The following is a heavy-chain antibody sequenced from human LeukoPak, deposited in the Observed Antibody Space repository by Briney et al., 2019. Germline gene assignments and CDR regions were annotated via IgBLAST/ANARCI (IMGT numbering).Heavy chain of an antibody. D-gene: IGHD4-17*01. CDR2: TSGSGGRT. Sequence: PGGSLRLSCAASGFTFSNAWMNWVRQAPGKGLEWVSGTSGSGGRTYYADSVKGRFTISRENSKNTLYLQMNSLRAEDTAVYYCAKVRLYGDYPEIDYWGQGTLVAVSS. CDR1: GFTFSNAW. J-gene: IGHJ4*02. V-gene: IGHV3-23*01. CDR3: AKVRLYGDYPEIDY.